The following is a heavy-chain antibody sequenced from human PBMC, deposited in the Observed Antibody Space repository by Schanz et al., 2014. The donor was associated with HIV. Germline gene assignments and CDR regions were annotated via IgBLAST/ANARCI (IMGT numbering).Heavy chain of an antibody. CDR2: INPRSGGT. CDR1: GYTFTGYY. J-gene: IGHJ4*02. V-gene: IGHV1-2*02. D-gene: IGHD1-1*01. Sequence: QVQLVQSGAEVKKPGASVKVSCKASGYTFTGYYIHWVRRAPGQGLESMGRINPRSGGTKNTQKFQGRVTMTRDTSISTAYVELSRLTSDDTAMYYCASSRPMGLEIDFGGQGTLVTVSS. CDR3: ASSRPMGLEIDF.